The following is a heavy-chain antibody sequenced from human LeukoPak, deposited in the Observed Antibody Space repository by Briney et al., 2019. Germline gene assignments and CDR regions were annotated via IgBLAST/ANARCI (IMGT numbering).Heavy chain of an antibody. Sequence: SETLSLTCAVYGGSFSGYYWSWIRQPPGKGLEWIGEINDSGSTNYNPSLKSRVTISVDTSKSQFSMKLSSVTAADTAVYYCARVVTTGLNYYYYYMDVWGKGTTVTVSS. D-gene: IGHD4-17*01. CDR1: GGSFSGYY. J-gene: IGHJ6*03. CDR2: INDSGST. V-gene: IGHV4-34*01. CDR3: ARVVTTGLNYYYYYMDV.